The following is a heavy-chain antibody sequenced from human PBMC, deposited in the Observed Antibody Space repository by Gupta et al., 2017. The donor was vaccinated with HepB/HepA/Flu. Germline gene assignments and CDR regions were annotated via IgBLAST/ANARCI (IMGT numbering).Heavy chain of an antibody. V-gene: IGHV3-20*04. CDR3: ARGRHGDYDDAFDI. J-gene: IGHJ3*02. Sequence: EVQLVESGGGVVRSGGSLRLSGAASGFTFDDYGMSCVRQAPGKGLGWVSGINWNGVSTGYADSVKGRFTISRDNAKNSLYLQMNSLRAEDTALYYCARGRHGDYDDAFDIWGQGTMVTVSS. CDR1: GFTFDDYG. D-gene: IGHD4-17*01. CDR2: INWNGVST.